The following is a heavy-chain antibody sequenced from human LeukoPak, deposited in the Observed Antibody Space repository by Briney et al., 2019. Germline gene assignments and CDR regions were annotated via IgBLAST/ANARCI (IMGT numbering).Heavy chain of an antibody. Sequence: GGSLRLSCAASGFTFNRFWMHWVRQAPGKGLVCVSRIISDGSSTNYADSVKGRFTISRDNAKNTLYLQMNSLRAEDTALYYCAREDVDITVATSGAFDSWGQGTMVTVSS. CDR1: GFTFNRFW. D-gene: IGHD6-19*01. CDR3: AREDVDITVATSGAFDS. V-gene: IGHV3-74*01. J-gene: IGHJ3*02. CDR2: IISDGSST.